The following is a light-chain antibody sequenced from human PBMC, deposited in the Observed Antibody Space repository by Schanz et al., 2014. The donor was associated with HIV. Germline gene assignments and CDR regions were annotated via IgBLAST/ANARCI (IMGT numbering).Light chain of an antibody. V-gene: IGKV3-15*01. Sequence: EIVMTQSPATLSVSPGEGATLSCRASQDINSNLAWYHQKPGQAPKVLIYDTSTRATGVPARFSGSRSGTQFSLTINSLQSEDFAVYYCQQYNNWPPAFGQGSKVELK. J-gene: IGKJ1*01. CDR3: QQYNNWPPA. CDR2: DTS. CDR1: QDINSN.